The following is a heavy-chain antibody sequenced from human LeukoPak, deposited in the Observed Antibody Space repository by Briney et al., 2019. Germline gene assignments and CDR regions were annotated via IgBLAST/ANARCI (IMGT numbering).Heavy chain of an antibody. CDR1: GYTFTSYY. D-gene: IGHD2-2*01. J-gene: IGHJ4*02. CDR2: INPSGGST. CDR3: ASSWADIVVVPAAMAFDY. V-gene: IGHV1-46*01. Sequence: ASVKVSCKASGYTFTSYYMHWVRQAPGQGLEWMGIINPSGGSTSYAQKFQGRVTMTRDTSTSTVYMELSSLRSEDTAVYYCASSWADIVVVPAAMAFDYWGQGTLVTVSS.